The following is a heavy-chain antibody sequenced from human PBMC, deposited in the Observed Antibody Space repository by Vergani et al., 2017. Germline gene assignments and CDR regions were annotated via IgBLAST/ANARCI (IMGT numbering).Heavy chain of an antibody. J-gene: IGHJ4*02. V-gene: IGHV3-48*02. Sequence: EVQLVESGGGLVQPGGSLRLSCAASGFTFSSYSMNWVRQAPGKGLEWVSYISSSSSTIYYADSVKGRFTISRDNAKNSLYLQMNSPRDEDTAVYYCARWADCSGGSCYPDYWGQGTLVTVSS. CDR3: ARWADCSGGSCYPDY. D-gene: IGHD2-15*01. CDR2: ISSSSSTI. CDR1: GFTFSSYS.